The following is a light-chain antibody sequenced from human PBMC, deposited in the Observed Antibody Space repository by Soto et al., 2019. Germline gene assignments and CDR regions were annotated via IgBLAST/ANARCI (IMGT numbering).Light chain of an antibody. CDR2: EVT. CDR3: TSYTPIVTLGSV. Sequence: QSVLTQPASVSGSPGQSITISCTGTSSDIGGYNSVSWYQQHPGRAPRLIIYEVTNRPSGGSNRFSASKSGNTASLTISGLQAEDEADYYCTSYTPIVTLGSVFGTGTKVTVL. CDR1: SSDIGGYNS. J-gene: IGLJ1*01. V-gene: IGLV2-14*01.